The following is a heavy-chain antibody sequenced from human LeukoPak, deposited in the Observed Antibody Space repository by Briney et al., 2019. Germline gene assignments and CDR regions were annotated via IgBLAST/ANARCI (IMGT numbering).Heavy chain of an antibody. CDR3: VRDGASTTPYDY. J-gene: IGHJ4*02. D-gene: IGHD2-15*01. Sequence: GGSLRLSCAASGFTFSSYGMHWVRQAPGKGLEWVAVISYDGSNKYYADSVKGRFTISRDNAKNTLYLHMDSLRAEDTAIYYCVRDGASTTPYDYWGQGTLVTVSS. CDR1: GFTFSSYG. CDR2: ISYDGSNK. V-gene: IGHV3-30*03.